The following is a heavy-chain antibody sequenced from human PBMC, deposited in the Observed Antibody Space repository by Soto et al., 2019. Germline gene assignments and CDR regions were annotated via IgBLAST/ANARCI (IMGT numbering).Heavy chain of an antibody. CDR3: ASDLAARPWAFDI. J-gene: IGHJ3*02. CDR2: IIPILGIA. Sequence: ASVKVSCKASGGTFSSYAISWVRQAPGQGLEWMGRIIPILGIANYAQKFQGRVTITADKSTSTAYMELSSLRSEDTAVYYCASDLAARPWAFDIWGQGTMVTVSS. D-gene: IGHD6-6*01. V-gene: IGHV1-69*04. CDR1: GGTFSSYA.